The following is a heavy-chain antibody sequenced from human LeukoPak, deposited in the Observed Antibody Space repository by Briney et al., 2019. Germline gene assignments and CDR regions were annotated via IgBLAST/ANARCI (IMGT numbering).Heavy chain of an antibody. CDR3: ARDLNYDFWSGSDYYMDV. CDR2: TNPNSGGT. CDR1: GYTFTGYY. J-gene: IGHJ6*03. V-gene: IGHV1-2*02. Sequence: ASVKVSCKASGYTFTGYYMHWVRQAPGQGLEWMGWTNPNSGGTNYAQKFQGRVTMTRDTSISTAYMELSRLRSDDTAVYYCARDLNYDFWSGSDYYMDVWGKGTTVTVSS. D-gene: IGHD3-3*01.